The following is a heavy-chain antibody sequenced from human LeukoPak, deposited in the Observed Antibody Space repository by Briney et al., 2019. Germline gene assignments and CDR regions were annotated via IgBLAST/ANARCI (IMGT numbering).Heavy chain of an antibody. J-gene: IGHJ4*02. D-gene: IGHD3-16*01. CDR3: ARDGGSY. CDR2: ISYDGTNE. CDR1: GFTFSSYA. Sequence: GGSLRLSCAASGFTFSSYAMHWVRQAPGKGLEWLAVISYDGTNEYYRDSVKGRLTISRDNSKNAVYLQMNSLRPEDTAVYYCARDGGSYWGQGTLVTVSS. V-gene: IGHV3-30*04.